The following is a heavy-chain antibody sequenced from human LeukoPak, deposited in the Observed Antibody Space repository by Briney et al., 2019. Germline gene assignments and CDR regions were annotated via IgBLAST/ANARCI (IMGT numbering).Heavy chain of an antibody. J-gene: IGHJ3*02. CDR2: IYPGDSDT. V-gene: IGHV5-51*01. Sequence: GESLKISCKGSGYSFTSYWIGWVRQMPGKGLEWMGIIYPGDSDTRYSPSFQGQVTISADKSISTAYLQWRSLKASDTAMYYCARPQRRYYDSRDAFDIWGQGTMVTVSS. CDR1: GYSFTSYW. D-gene: IGHD3-22*01. CDR3: ARPQRRYYDSRDAFDI.